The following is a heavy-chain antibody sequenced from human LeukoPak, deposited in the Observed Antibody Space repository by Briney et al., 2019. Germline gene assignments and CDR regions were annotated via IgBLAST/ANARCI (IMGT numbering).Heavy chain of an antibody. CDR3: VRDGGVSGYDLLDY. CDR2: INQDGSEE. D-gene: IGHD5-12*01. CDR1: GFTFSNYW. V-gene: IGHV3-7*01. J-gene: IGHJ4*02. Sequence: GGSLRLSCAASGFTFSNYWMTWVRQAPGKGLEWVAHINQDGSEEHYMDSVKARFTISRDNAKNSLSLQMNSLRAEDTAVYYCVRDGGVSGYDLLDYWGRGTLATVSS.